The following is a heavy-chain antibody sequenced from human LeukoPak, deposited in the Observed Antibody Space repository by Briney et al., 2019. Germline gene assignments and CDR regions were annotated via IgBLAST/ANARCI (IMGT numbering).Heavy chain of an antibody. J-gene: IGHJ1*01. CDR3: ARDGVGYYDSSGYYYCQH. CDR1: GYTFTGYY. CDR2: INPNSGGT. V-gene: IGHV1-2*02. D-gene: IGHD3-22*01. Sequence: ASVKVSCKASGYTFTGYYMHWVRQAPGQGLEWMGWINPNSGGTNYAQKFQGRVTMTRDTSISTAYMELSRLRSDDTAVYYCARDGVGYYDSSGYYYCQHWGQGTLVTVSS.